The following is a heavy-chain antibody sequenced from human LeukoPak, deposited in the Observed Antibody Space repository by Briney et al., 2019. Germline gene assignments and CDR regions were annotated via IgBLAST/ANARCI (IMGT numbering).Heavy chain of an antibody. CDR1: GFTFSSYG. CDR2: VSYDGSNK. V-gene: IGHV3-30*18. Sequence: GGSPRLSCAASGFTFSSYGMHWVRQAPGKGLEWVAVVSYDGSNKYYADSVKGRFTISRDNSKNTLYLQMNSLRAEDTAVYYCAKALYSGSYSYYGMDVWGQGTTVTVSS. CDR3: AKALYSGSYSYYGMDV. D-gene: IGHD1-26*01. J-gene: IGHJ6*02.